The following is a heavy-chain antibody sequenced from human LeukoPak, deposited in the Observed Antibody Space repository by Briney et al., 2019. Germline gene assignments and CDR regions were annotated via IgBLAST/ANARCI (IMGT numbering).Heavy chain of an antibody. CDR2: VSGSGTNT. CDR3: AKGNRPVIAAAALFDY. J-gene: IGHJ4*02. D-gene: IGHD6-13*01. CDR1: GFTFSSYA. V-gene: IGHV3-23*01. Sequence: GGSLRLSCAASGFTFSSYAMSWVRQAPGKGLEWVSVVSGSGTNTDYADSVKGRFTISRDNSKNTLYLQMNSLRAEDTAVYYCAKGNRPVIAAAALFDYWGQGTLVTVSS.